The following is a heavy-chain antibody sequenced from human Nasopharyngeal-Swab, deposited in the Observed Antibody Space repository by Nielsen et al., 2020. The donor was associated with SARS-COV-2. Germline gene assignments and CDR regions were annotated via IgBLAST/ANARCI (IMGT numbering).Heavy chain of an antibody. CDR1: GYTFTGYY. J-gene: IGHJ6*02. Sequence: ASVKVSCKASGYTFTGYYMHWVRQAPGQGLEWMGRINPNSGGTNYAQKFQGRVTMTRDTSISTAYMELSRLRSDDTAVYYCARDPTSVAGTGDYYYGMDVWGQGTTGTVSS. CDR2: INPNSGGT. CDR3: ARDPTSVAGTGDYYYGMDV. D-gene: IGHD6-19*01. V-gene: IGHV1-2*06.